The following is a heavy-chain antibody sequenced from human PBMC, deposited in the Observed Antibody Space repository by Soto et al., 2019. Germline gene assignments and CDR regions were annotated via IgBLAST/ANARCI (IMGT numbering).Heavy chain of an antibody. V-gene: IGHV1-69*01. CDR2: IIPIFGTA. CDR3: ARGIRGPAAICNWFDP. Sequence: QVQLVQSGAEVKKPGSSVKVSCKASGGTFSSYAISWVRQAPGQGLEWMGGIIPIFGTANYAQKFQGRVTITANESTSTAYMELSSLRSEDTAVYYCARGIRGPAAICNWFDPWGQGTLVTVSS. D-gene: IGHD2-2*01. CDR1: GGTFSSYA. J-gene: IGHJ5*02.